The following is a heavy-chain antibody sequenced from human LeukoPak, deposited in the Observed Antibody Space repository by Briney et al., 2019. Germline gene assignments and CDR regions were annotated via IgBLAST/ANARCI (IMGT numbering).Heavy chain of an antibody. CDR1: GFTFSTHA. D-gene: IGHD4-11*01. J-gene: IGHJ4*02. Sequence: GGSLRLSCEASGFTFSTHAMNWIRQTPGKGLEWLSVISGDVQTTTYASSVKGRFTISRDDAGKTLYLQMSSLRPEDTGVYYCAKDAQRGFDYSNSLEYWGQGTPVTVST. CDR3: AKDAQRGFDYSNSLEY. V-gene: IGHV3-23*01. CDR2: ISGDVQTT.